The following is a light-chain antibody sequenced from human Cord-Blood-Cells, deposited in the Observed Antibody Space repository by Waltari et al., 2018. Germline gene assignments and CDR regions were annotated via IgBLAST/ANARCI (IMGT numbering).Light chain of an antibody. Sequence: SSELTQDPAVSVALGQTVRITCQGDSLRSYYASWYQQKPGQAPVLVIYGKNNRSSGIPDRFSGSSSGNTASLTITGAQAEDEAAYYCNSRDSSGNHYVFGTGTKVTVL. CDR1: SLRSYY. V-gene: IGLV3-19*01. CDR2: GKN. J-gene: IGLJ1*01. CDR3: NSRDSSGNHYV.